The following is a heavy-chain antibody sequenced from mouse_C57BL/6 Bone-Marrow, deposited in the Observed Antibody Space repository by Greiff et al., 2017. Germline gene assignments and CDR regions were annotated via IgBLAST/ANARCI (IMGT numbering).Heavy chain of an antibody. CDR1: GYSFTGYY. Sequence: VQLQQSGPELVKPWASVKLSCNASGYSFTGYYMNWVKQSPENKLEWIGEINPSTGGTTYNHTFNAKATLTVNKSSSTSYMQLKSLTSEDSAVYYCARDGSRYSFDYWGQGTSLTVSS. J-gene: IGHJ2*02. V-gene: IGHV1-42*01. CDR2: INPSTGGT. CDR3: ARDGSRYSFDY. D-gene: IGHD1-1*01.